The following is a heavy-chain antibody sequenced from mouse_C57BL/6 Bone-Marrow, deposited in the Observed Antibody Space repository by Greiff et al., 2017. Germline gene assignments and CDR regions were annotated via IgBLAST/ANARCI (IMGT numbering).Heavy chain of an antibody. CDR3: ARPYYGNYWYFDV. J-gene: IGHJ1*03. Sequence: QVQLKQPGAELVKPGASVKMSCKASGYTFTSYWITWVKQRPGQGLEWIGDIYPGSGSTNYNEKFKSKATLTVDTSSGTAYMQLSSLTSEDSAVYYCARPYYGNYWYFDVWGTGTTVTVSS. D-gene: IGHD2-10*01. CDR1: GYTFTSYW. V-gene: IGHV1-55*01. CDR2: IYPGSGST.